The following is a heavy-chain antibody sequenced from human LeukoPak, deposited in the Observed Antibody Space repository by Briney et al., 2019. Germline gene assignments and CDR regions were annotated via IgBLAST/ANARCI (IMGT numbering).Heavy chain of an antibody. D-gene: IGHD1-7*01. CDR1: GGTFSSYA. CDR2: IIPIFGTA. CDR3: ARDRTRNNWNYDWFDP. J-gene: IGHJ5*02. Sequence: SVKVSCKASGGTFSSYAISWVRQAPGQGLEWMGGIIPIFGTANYAQKFQGRVTITAVESTSTAYMELSSLRSEDTAVYYCARDRTRNNWNYDWFDPWDQGTLVTVSS. V-gene: IGHV1-69*13.